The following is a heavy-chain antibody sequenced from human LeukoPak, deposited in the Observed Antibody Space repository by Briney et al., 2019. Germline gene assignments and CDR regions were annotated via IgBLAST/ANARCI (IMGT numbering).Heavy chain of an antibody. CDR2: ICSGGST. J-gene: IGHJ4*02. D-gene: IGHD4-17*01. CDR1: GFTVSSNY. CDR3: ARSVPDYGDYYFDY. V-gene: IGHV3-53*01. Sequence: PGGSLRLSCAASGFTVSSNYMSWVRQAPGKGLEWVSVICSGGSTYYADSVKGRFTISRDNYKNTLYLQMNSLRAEDTAVYYCARSVPDYGDYYFDYWGQGTLVTVSS.